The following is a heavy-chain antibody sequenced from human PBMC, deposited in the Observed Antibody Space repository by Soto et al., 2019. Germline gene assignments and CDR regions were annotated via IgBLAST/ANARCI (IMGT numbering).Heavy chain of an antibody. CDR2: IYWDDDK. J-gene: IGHJ5*02. CDR1: GFSLTTSGVG. CDR3: AHSLGEDWCDP. V-gene: IGHV2-5*02. D-gene: IGHD3-16*01. Sequence: QITLKESGPTMVKSTQTLTLTCTFSGFSLTTSGVGVGWIRQPPGKALEWLALIYWDDDKRYSPSLKSRLTIAKNTAKNKVALMMTNMDPVDTATYYGAHSLGEDWCDPCGKATLVTVSS.